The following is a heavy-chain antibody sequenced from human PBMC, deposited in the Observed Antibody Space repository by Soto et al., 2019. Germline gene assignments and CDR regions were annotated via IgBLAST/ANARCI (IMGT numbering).Heavy chain of an antibody. Sequence: VSCKASGYTFSNYGFSWVRQAPGQGLEWMGWISGYNGNTNYAERLQGRVTMTTDTSTSTAYMELKSLRYDDTAVYYCAREGQLGYWGQGTPVTVSS. CDR1: GYTFSNYG. CDR3: AREGQLGY. D-gene: IGHD6-6*01. CDR2: ISGYNGNT. J-gene: IGHJ4*02. V-gene: IGHV1-18*01.